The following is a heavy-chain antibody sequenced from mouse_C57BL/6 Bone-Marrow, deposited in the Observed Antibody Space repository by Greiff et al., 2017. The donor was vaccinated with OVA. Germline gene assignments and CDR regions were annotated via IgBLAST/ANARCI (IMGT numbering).Heavy chain of an antibody. D-gene: IGHD1-1*01. V-gene: IGHV3-6*01. CDR3: AREGGGSKDY. CDR1: GYSITSGYY. Sequence: ESGPGLVKPSQSLSLTCSVTGYSITSGYYWNWIRQFPGNKLEWMGYISYDGSNNYNPSLKNRISITRDTSKNQFFLKLNSVTTEDTATYYCAREGGGSKDYWGQGTTLTVSS. CDR2: ISYDGSN. J-gene: IGHJ2*01.